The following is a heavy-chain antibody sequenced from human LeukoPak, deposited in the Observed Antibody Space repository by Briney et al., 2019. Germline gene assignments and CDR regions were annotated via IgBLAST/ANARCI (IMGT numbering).Heavy chain of an antibody. D-gene: IGHD2-15*01. J-gene: IGHJ5*02. CDR1: GFTFYSYG. Sequence: GGSLRLSCAASGFTFYSYGMHWVRQAPGKGLEWVAVISHDGSNIHYGDSVKGRFTISRDNSKNTLYLQMNSLRAEDTAVYYCAKDPYRVVVATGNYLDPWGQGTLVTVSS. CDR2: ISHDGSNI. V-gene: IGHV3-30*18. CDR3: AKDPYRVVVATGNYLDP.